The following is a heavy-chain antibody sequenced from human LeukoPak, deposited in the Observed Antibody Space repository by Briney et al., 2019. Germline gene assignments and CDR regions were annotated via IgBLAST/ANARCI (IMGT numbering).Heavy chain of an antibody. CDR1: GGTSSSYA. D-gene: IGHD6-19*01. V-gene: IGHV1-69*04. CDR2: IIPIFGIA. CDR3: ARDRRAVAFYSNWFDP. Sequence: SVKVSRKASGGTSSSYAISWVRQAPGQGLEWMGRIIPIFGIANYAQKFQGRVTITADKSTSTAYMELSSLRSEDTAVYYCARDRRAVAFYSNWFDPWGQGTLVTVSS. J-gene: IGHJ5*02.